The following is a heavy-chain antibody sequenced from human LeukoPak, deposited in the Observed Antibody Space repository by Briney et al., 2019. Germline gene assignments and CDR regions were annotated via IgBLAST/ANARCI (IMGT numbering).Heavy chain of an antibody. Sequence: GGSLRLSCAASGFTVSSNYMTWVRQAPGKGLEWVSILYSGGNTYYADSVKGRFTISRDNSKNTQYLQMNSLRTEDTAVYYCARGGIAVRPNWFDPWGQGTLVTVSS. D-gene: IGHD6-6*01. V-gene: IGHV3-66*01. J-gene: IGHJ5*02. CDR1: GFTVSSNY. CDR3: ARGGIAVRPNWFDP. CDR2: LYSGGNT.